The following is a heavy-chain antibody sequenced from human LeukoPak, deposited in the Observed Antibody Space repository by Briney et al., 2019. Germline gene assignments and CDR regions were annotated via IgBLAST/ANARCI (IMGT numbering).Heavy chain of an antibody. CDR3: TIVDYYDSSGEYYFDY. V-gene: IGHV3-49*04. CDR2: IRSKAYGGTT. D-gene: IGHD3-22*01. CDR1: GFTFGDYA. J-gene: IGHJ4*02. Sequence: GGSLRLSCTASGFTFGDYAMSWVRQAPGKGLEWVGFIRSKAYGGTTEYAASVKGRFTISRDDSKNIAYMQMNSLKPEDTAVYYCTIVDYYDSSGEYYFDYWGQGPLVTVSS.